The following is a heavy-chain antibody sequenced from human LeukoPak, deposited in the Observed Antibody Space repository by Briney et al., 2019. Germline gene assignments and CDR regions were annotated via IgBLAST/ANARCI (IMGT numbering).Heavy chain of an antibody. CDR2: ISSSSNYI. J-gene: IGHJ4*02. V-gene: IGHV3-21*01. D-gene: IGHD5-12*01. Sequence: TGGSLRLSCAASGFTFSSYNMNWVRQAPGKELEWVSSISSSSNYIYYADSVKGRFTISRDNAKNSLYLQMNSLRAEDTTVYYCARGNSAYDYWGQGTLVNVSS. CDR3: ARGNSAYDY. CDR1: GFTFSSYN.